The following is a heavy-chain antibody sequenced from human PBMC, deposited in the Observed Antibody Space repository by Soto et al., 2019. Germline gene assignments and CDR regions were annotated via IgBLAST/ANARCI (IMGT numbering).Heavy chain of an antibody. J-gene: IGHJ4*02. D-gene: IGHD2-8*02. V-gene: IGHV4-4*02. Sequence: PWGSLSLTCDVSGSSIKSDTLWSWGRQSPGKGLEWIGEIYHNGRAFDNPSLKGRVTISIDRSNNQFSLNLTSVTAADTAVYYCARADSVLVAKGFDLWGQGTLVTVSS. CDR2: IYHNGRA. CDR3: ARADSVLVAKGFDL. CDR1: GSSIKSDTL.